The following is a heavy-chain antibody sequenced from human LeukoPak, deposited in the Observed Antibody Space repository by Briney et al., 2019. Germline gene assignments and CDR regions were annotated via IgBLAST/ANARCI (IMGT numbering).Heavy chain of an antibody. CDR2: IYPGDSDT. J-gene: IGHJ5*02. V-gene: IGHV5-51*01. CDR3: ARQLTTVVTNDWFDP. D-gene: IGHD4-23*01. Sequence: HGESLKISCKGSGYSFTSYWIGWVRQMPGKGLEWMGIIYPGDSDTRYSPSFQGQVTISADKSISTAYLRWSSLKASDTAMYYCARQLTTVVTNDWFDPWGQGTLVTVSS. CDR1: GYSFTSYW.